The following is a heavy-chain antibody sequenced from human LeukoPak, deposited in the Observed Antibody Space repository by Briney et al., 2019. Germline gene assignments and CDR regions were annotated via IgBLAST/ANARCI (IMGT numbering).Heavy chain of an antibody. J-gene: IGHJ4*02. Sequence: GGSLRLSCAASGFTFGSYGMHWVRQAPGKGLEWVAFIRYDGSNKYYADSVKGRFTISRDNSKNTLYLQMNSLRAEDTAVYYCAKDMARSYYDILTGYYTAFDYWGQGTLVTVSS. CDR2: IRYDGSNK. V-gene: IGHV3-30*02. CDR3: AKDMARSYYDILTGYYTAFDY. CDR1: GFTFGSYG. D-gene: IGHD3-9*01.